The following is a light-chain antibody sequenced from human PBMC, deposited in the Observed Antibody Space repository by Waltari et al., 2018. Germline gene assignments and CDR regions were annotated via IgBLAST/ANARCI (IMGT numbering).Light chain of an antibody. V-gene: IGLV2-14*03. CDR3: NSHTTVSSLV. Sequence: QSALTQPASVSGSPGQSITISCTGTSSDIGAYNYVSWHQPHPSQAPKPVLYDVTYRPSGVSSRFSGYKSGNTASLTISGLQAEDEADYYCNSHTTVSSLVFGTGTKVTVL. CDR1: SSDIGAYNY. J-gene: IGLJ1*01. CDR2: DVT.